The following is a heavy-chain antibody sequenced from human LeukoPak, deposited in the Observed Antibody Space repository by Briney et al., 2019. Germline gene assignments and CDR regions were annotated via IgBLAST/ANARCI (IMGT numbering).Heavy chain of an antibody. J-gene: IGHJ4*02. V-gene: IGHV3-33*01. D-gene: IGHD4-17*01. CDR2: IWYDGSNK. CDR3: ARRAYGDYDNYFDY. CDR1: GFTFSSYG. Sequence: GRSLRLSCAASGFTFSSYGMHWVRQAPGKGPEWVAGIWYDGSNKYYADSVKGRFTISRDNSKNTLYLQMSSLRAEDTAVYYCARRAYGDYDNYFDYWGQGTLVTVSS.